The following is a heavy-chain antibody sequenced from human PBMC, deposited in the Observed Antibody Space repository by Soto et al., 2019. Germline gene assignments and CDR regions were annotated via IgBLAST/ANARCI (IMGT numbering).Heavy chain of an antibody. CDR2: INSDGSST. D-gene: IGHD1-26*01. CDR1: GFTFSSYW. Sequence: GGSLRLSCAASGFTFSSYWMHWVRQAPGKGLVWVSRINSDGSSTSYADSVKGRFTISRDNAKNTLYLQMNSLRAEDTAVYYCASLVTKWELFDYWGQGSLVTVS. CDR3: ASLVTKWELFDY. J-gene: IGHJ4*02. V-gene: IGHV3-74*01.